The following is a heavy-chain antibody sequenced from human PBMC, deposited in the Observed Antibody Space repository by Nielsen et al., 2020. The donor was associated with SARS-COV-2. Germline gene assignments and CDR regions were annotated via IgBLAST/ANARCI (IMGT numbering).Heavy chain of an antibody. CDR2: IYHSGST. CDR3: AWRDYYYYYGMDV. CDR1: GGSISSSNW. J-gene: IGHJ6*02. Sequence: SETLSLTCAVSGGSISSSNWWSWVRQPPGKGLEWIGEIYHSGSTNYNPSLKSRVTISVDKSKNQFSLKLSSVTAADTAVYYCAWRDYYYYYGMDVWGQGTTVTVSS. V-gene: IGHV4-4*02.